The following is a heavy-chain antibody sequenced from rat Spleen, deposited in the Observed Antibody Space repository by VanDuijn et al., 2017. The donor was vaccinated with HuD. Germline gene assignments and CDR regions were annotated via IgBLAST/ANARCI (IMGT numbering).Heavy chain of an antibody. CDR1: DYSITSSYG. CDR3: ARHGYNSYFDY. V-gene: IGHV3-3*01. Sequence: EVQLQESGPGLVKPSQSLSLTCSVTDYSITSSYGWSWIRKFPGNKLEWMEYINSAGSTNYNPSLKSRISITRDTSKNQFCLQVNSVTTQDAATYYWARHGYNSYFDYWGQGVMVTGSS. J-gene: IGHJ2*01. D-gene: IGHD1-9*01. CDR2: INSAGST.